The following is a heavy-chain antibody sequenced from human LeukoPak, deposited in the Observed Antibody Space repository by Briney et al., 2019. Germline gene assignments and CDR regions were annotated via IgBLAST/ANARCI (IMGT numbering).Heavy chain of an antibody. Sequence: GGSLRLSCAASGFTFSSYAMHWVRQAPGKGLEWVAVISYDGSNKYYADSVKGRFTISRDNSKNTLYLQMNSLRAEDTAVYYCARESALHCSGGSCYLIGYYGMDVWGQGTTVTVSS. CDR3: ARESALHCSGGSCYLIGYYGMDV. CDR2: ISYDGSNK. V-gene: IGHV3-30-3*01. CDR1: GFTFSSYA. J-gene: IGHJ6*02. D-gene: IGHD2-15*01.